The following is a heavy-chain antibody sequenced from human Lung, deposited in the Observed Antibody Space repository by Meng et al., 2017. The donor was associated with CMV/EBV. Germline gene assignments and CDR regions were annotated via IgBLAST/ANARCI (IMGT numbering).Heavy chain of an antibody. J-gene: IGHJ4*02. V-gene: IGHV4-30-4*01. D-gene: IGHD2-2*01. Sequence: QVQLHAWGPGLVSPSLTLAPTCTVSGDSISSGEYFWSWIRQPPGKGLEWIGFMDYRGSTFYNPSLKSRVTISVDTSKNQFSLKLSXXTAAXXXXYFCARGELLWDYWGQGTLVTVSS. CDR2: MDYRGST. CDR1: GDSISSGEYF. CDR3: ARGELLWDY.